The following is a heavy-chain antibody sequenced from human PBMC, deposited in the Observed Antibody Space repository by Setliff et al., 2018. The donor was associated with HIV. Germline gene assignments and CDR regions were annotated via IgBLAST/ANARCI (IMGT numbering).Heavy chain of an antibody. V-gene: IGHV1-8*01. Sequence: ASVKVSCKASGYTFTSYDISWMRQATGQGLEWMGWMNPNSGHTGYAQKFQGRVSMTRNTSTNTAYMALSRLTSGDTAVYYCATSSGTQYDFWSGYYQGEFDPWGQGTLVTV. CDR1: GYTFTSYD. J-gene: IGHJ5*02. CDR2: MNPNSGHT. D-gene: IGHD3-3*01. CDR3: ATSSGTQYDFWSGYYQGEFDP.